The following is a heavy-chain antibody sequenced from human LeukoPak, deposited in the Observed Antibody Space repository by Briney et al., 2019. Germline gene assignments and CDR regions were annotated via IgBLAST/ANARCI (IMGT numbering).Heavy chain of an antibody. V-gene: IGHV4-59*08. CDR2: MHYSGST. J-gene: IGHJ4*02. CDR1: GGTISSYY. D-gene: IGHD6-19*01. CDR3: ARWYSSGWAFDY. Sequence: SETLSLTCTVSGGTISSYYWNWIRQPPGKGLEWIGYMHYSGSTKYNPSLKSRVTISVDTSKNQFSPKLSSVTAADTAVYYCARWYSSGWAFDYWGQGTLVTVSS.